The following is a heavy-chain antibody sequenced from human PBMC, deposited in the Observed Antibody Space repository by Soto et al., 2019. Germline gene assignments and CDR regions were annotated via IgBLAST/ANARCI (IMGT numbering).Heavy chain of an antibody. V-gene: IGHV4-30-4*01. D-gene: IGHD1-26*01. CDR2: IYYSGST. CDR1: GGSISSGDYY. J-gene: IGHJ4*02. Sequence: QVQLQESGPGLVKPSQTLSLTCTVSGGSISSGDYYWSWIRQPPGKGLEWIGYIYYSGSTYYNPSSRCRVPISVDPSRNQFSLKLSAGTAADTAVYYCAREGGIVGATTVDYWGQGTLVTVSS. CDR3: AREGGIVGATTVDY.